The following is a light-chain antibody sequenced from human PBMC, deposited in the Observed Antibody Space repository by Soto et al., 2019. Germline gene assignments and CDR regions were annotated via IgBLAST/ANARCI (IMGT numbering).Light chain of an antibody. V-gene: IGKV1-27*01. CDR2: AAS. CDR1: QTTGTW. Sequence: DVEMTQSPSTLSASVGDRVTITCRASQTTGTWLAWYQQKPGKVPKLLIYAASTLQSGVPSRFSGSGSGTDFTLTISSLQPEDVATYYCQKCGGAPFTFGGGTKVDI. CDR3: QKCGGAPFT. J-gene: IGKJ4*01.